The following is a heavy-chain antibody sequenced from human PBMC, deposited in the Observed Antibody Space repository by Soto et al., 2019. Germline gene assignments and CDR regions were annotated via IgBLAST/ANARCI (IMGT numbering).Heavy chain of an antibody. V-gene: IGHV3-23*01. CDR1: GFTFSSYA. D-gene: IGHD5-12*01. J-gene: IGHJ6*02. Sequence: GGSLRLSCAASGFTFSSYAMSWVRQAPGKGLEWVSAISGSGGSTYYADSVKGRFTISRDNSKNTLYLQMNSLRAEDTDVYYWAKVASPPFARYSGYEVPDYYYGMDVWGQGTTVTVSS. CDR2: ISGSGGST. CDR3: AKVASPPFARYSGYEVPDYYYGMDV.